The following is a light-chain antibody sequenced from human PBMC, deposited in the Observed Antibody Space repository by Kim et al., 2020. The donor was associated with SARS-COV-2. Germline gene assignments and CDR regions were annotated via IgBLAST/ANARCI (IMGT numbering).Light chain of an antibody. CDR3: QQYGTSPYT. Sequence: LYPGERATLSYRASQSVSNSYLAWYQQIPGQAPRLLIYGASSRATGIPDRFSGSGSGTDFTLTISSLEPEDFAVYCCQQYGTSPYTFGQGTKLEIK. J-gene: IGKJ2*01. CDR1: QSVSNSY. V-gene: IGKV3-20*01. CDR2: GAS.